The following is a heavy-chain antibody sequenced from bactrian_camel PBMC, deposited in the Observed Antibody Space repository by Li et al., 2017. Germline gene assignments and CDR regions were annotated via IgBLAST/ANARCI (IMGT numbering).Heavy chain of an antibody. Sequence: HVQLVESGGGSVQAGGSLRLSCTASKYEVANTNMAWFRQAPGKGREAVARVHIGSTNTAVADSVKDRATISQDNARQTVYLQIDSLQPEDTAMYYCAASYSATWPLPLTERYFNFWGQGTQVTVS. J-gene: IGHJ4*01. CDR3: AASYSATWPLPLTERYFNF. CDR2: VHIGSTNT. CDR1: KYEVANTN. D-gene: IGHD2*01. V-gene: IGHV3S63*01.